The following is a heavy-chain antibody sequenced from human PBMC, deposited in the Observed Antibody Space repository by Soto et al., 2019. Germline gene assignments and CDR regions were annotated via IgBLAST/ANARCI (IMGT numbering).Heavy chain of an antibody. CDR2: IIPIFGTA. CDR1: GVTFSSYA. CDR3: ARASDTAMVMRYYYYYGMDV. J-gene: IGHJ6*02. D-gene: IGHD5-18*01. V-gene: IGHV1-69*13. Sequence: SVKVSCKASGVTFSSYAISWVRQAPGQGLEWMGGIIPIFGTANYAQKFQGRVTITADESTSTAYMELSSLRSEDTAVYYCARASDTAMVMRYYYYYGMDVWGQGTTVTVSS.